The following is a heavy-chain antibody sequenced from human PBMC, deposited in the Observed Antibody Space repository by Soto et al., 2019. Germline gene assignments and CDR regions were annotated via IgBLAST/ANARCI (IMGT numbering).Heavy chain of an antibody. V-gene: IGHV1-69*12. D-gene: IGHD3-9*01. CDR1: GGTFSRYA. CDR3: ATVFRGCFDSSKLYYFDY. Sequence: QVQLVQSGAEVKNPGSSVKVYCTAIGGTFSRYAISWVRQAPGQGLEWRGGFIPIFGPTNYAQRFQGRFAFTADGSTSTADMELSSLRSEDTAVDYCATVFRGCFDSSKLYYFDYWGQGTLVTVTS. J-gene: IGHJ4*02. CDR2: FIPIFGPT.